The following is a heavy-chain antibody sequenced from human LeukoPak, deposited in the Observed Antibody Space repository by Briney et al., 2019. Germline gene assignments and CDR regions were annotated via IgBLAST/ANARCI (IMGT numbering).Heavy chain of an antibody. J-gene: IGHJ4*02. CDR3: ARLRWGDGYRVDY. CDR1: GGSISSGSYY. Sequence: SETLSLTCTVSGGSISSGSYYWSWIRQPPGKGLEWIGYIYYSGSTNYNPSLKSRVTISVDTSKNQFSLKLSSVTAADTAVYYCARLRWGDGYRVDYWGQGTLVTVSS. CDR2: IYYSGST. V-gene: IGHV4-61*01. D-gene: IGHD5-24*01.